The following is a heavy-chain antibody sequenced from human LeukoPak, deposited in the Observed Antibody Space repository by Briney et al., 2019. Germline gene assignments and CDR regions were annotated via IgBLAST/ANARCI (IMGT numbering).Heavy chain of an antibody. V-gene: IGHV1-46*01. Sequence: ASVKVSCKASGYTFTSYYMHWVRQAPGQGLEWMGIINPSGGSTSYAQKFQGRVTMTRDTSTSTVYMELSSLRSEDTAVYYCAKDQGSGSENYSWGYFDYWGQGTLVTVSS. J-gene: IGHJ4*02. CDR1: GYTFTSYY. CDR3: AKDQGSGSENYSWGYFDY. D-gene: IGHD3-10*01. CDR2: INPSGGST.